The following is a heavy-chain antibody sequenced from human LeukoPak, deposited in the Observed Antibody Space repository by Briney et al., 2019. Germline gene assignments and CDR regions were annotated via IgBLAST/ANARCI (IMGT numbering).Heavy chain of an antibody. J-gene: IGHJ4*02. Sequence: PSGTLSLTCAVSGGSISSTNWWSWVRQPPGKGLEWIGESYHSGSTNYNSSLKSRVTISLDKSKNQFSLKVNSVTAADTAVYYCARDHGEEGDYSFDYWGQGTLVTVSS. V-gene: IGHV4-4*02. CDR1: GGSISSTNW. D-gene: IGHD3-10*01. CDR3: ARDHGEEGDYSFDY. CDR2: SYHSGST.